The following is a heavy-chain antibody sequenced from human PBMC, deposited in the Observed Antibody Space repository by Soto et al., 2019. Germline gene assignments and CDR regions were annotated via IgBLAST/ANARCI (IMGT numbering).Heavy chain of an antibody. J-gene: IGHJ5*02. Sequence: PGGSLRLSCQASGFTFSSNAMHCVRHAPGKGLEWLACISSDGSYKFFADSVKGRFTISRENSKNTLFLEMNSLGAEDTALYLCAKTPPVDGYNNCESWGQGA. D-gene: IGHD1-1*01. CDR3: AKTPPVDGYNNCES. CDR1: GFTFSSNA. V-gene: IGHV3-30*18. CDR2: ISSDGSYK.